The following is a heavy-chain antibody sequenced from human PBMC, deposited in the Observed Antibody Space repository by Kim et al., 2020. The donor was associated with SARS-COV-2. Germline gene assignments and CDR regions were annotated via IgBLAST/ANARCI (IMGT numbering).Heavy chain of an antibody. D-gene: IGHD3-16*02. J-gene: IGHJ4*02. V-gene: IGHV3-48*03. CDR3: ARGHGGFWGSYRYTYY. Sequence: SVKGRFTISRSNAKNSLYLQMNSQRAEDTAVYYCARGHGGFWGSYRYTYYWGQGTLVTVSS.